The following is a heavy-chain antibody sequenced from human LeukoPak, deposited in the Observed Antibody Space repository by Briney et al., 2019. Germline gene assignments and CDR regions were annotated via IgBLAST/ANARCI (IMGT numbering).Heavy chain of an antibody. Sequence: GRSLRPSRAASGFTVSSYAMRWVRQAPGKGLEWVSVISGSGGSTYYADSVKGRFTISRDNSRNTLYLQMNSLRAQDTAVYYCAKDEDGYNDYFDYWGQGTLVTVSS. D-gene: IGHD5-24*01. J-gene: IGHJ4*02. CDR1: GFTVSSYA. CDR3: AKDEDGYNDYFDY. V-gene: IGHV3-23*01. CDR2: ISGSGGST.